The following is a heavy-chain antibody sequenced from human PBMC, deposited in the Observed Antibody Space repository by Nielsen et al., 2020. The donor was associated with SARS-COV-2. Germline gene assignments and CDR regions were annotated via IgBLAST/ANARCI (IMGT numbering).Heavy chain of an antibody. CDR1: GFTLSWYG. D-gene: IGHD6-13*01. CDR2: ISNDGSNE. V-gene: IGHV3-30*18. Sequence: GESLKISCVASGFTLSWYGMHWVRQVPGKGLEWLAFISNDGSNEYYADSVKGRFTISRDNSKNTLYLQMNSLRAEDTAVFYCAKLAYSISGNDYWGQGTLVHVSS. CDR3: AKLAYSISGNDY. J-gene: IGHJ4*02.